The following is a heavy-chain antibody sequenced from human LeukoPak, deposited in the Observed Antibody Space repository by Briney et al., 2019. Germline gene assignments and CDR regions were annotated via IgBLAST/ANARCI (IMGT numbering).Heavy chain of an antibody. J-gene: IGHJ4*02. CDR1: GFTFSSYE. V-gene: IGHV3-48*03. Sequence: GGSLRLSCAASGFTFSSYEMNWVRQAPGRGREWVSYISGSGVTMYYADSVKGRFTISRDDAKNSLYLQMNSLRAEDTAVYYCAREDIRLDYFDYWGQGTLVTVSS. D-gene: IGHD6-19*01. CDR2: ISGSGVTM. CDR3: AREDIRLDYFDY.